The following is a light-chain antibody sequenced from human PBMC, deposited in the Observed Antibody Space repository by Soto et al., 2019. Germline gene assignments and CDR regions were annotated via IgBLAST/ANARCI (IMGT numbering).Light chain of an antibody. CDR2: AAS. CDR3: QQSLSVPLF. J-gene: IGKJ2*01. CDR1: QSISTY. Sequence: DIQMTQSPSSLSASVGDRVTITCRASQSISTYLNWYQQKPGKAPKLLIYAASSLQSGVPSRFSGSGSGTDFTLTISSLQREDFATYYCQQSLSVPLFFGQGTNLEIK. V-gene: IGKV1-39*01.